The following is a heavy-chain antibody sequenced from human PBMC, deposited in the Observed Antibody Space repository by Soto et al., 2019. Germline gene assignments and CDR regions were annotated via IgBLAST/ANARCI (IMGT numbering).Heavy chain of an antibody. Sequence: EVQLVESGGGLVQPGGSLRLSCAASGFTFSSYWMSWVRQAPGKGLEWVANIKQDGSEKYYVDSVKGRFTISRDNAKNSLNLQMNSLRAEDTAVYYCASVTDYYGRSGYFDYWGQGPLVTVSS. CDR3: ASVTDYYGRSGYFDY. D-gene: IGHD3-22*01. J-gene: IGHJ4*02. CDR1: GFTFSSYW. V-gene: IGHV3-7*01. CDR2: IKQDGSEK.